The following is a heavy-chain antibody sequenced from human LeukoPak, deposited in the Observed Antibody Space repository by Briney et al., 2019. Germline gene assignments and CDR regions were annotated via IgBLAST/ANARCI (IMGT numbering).Heavy chain of an antibody. D-gene: IGHD4/OR15-4a*01. CDR2: IYSGGST. CDR3: ARRAGAYSHPYDY. CDR1: GFTFSSYS. V-gene: IGHV3-53*01. Sequence: GGSLRLSCAASGFTFSSYSMNWVRQAPGKGLEWVSFIYSGGSTHYSDSGEGRFPISRDNSKKTLYLQMNSLRAEDTALYYCARRAGAYSHPYDYWGQGTLVTVSS. J-gene: IGHJ4*02.